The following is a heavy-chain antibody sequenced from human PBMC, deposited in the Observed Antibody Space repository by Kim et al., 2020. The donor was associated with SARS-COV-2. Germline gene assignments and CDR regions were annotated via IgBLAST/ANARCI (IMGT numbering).Heavy chain of an antibody. CDR1: GYSFNTYF. Sequence: ASVKVSCKASGYSFNTYFLHWVRQAPGQGLEWMGMINPRDFHGRYARKFQGRVIMTRDVSTRTSYMEMTSLTSEDTATYFCVRDRNGTPISSAYGVWGQG. J-gene: IGHJ3*01. CDR3: VRDRNGTPISSAYGV. D-gene: IGHD1-7*01. V-gene: IGHV1-46*02. CDR2: INPRDFHG.